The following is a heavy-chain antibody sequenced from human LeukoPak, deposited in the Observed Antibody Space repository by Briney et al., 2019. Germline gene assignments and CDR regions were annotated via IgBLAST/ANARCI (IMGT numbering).Heavy chain of an antibody. V-gene: IGHV3-21*01. Sequence: GGSLRLSCAASGFTFSTYNMNWVRQAPGKGLEWVSSITSSSSYIYYADSVKGRFTISRDNAKSSLYLQMNSLRDEDTAVYYCARDPYSGSYGDYYYYYMDVWGKGTTVTISS. CDR3: ARDPYSGSYGDYYYYYMDV. D-gene: IGHD1-26*01. CDR1: GFTFSTYN. CDR2: ITSSSSYI. J-gene: IGHJ6*03.